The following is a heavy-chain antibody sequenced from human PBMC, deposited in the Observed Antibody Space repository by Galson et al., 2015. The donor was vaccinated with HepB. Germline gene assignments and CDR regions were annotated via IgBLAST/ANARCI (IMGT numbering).Heavy chain of an antibody. CDR3: AKDRGQWIFYFDS. D-gene: IGHD2-2*03. V-gene: IGHV3-30*18. CDR2: ISYDGSNK. Sequence: SLRLSCAASGFTFSTYGMHWVRQTPGKGLEWVAVISYDGSNKFYADSVKGRFTISRDSAKNTLYLQMNDLRPEDTAVYYCAKDRGQWIFYFDSWGQGALVTVST. J-gene: IGHJ4*02. CDR1: GFTFSTYG.